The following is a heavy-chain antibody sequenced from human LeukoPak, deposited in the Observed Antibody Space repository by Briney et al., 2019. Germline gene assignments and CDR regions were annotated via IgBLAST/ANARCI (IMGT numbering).Heavy chain of an antibody. V-gene: IGHV4-34*01. CDR3: ARGLSRAYYYGSGSYANWFDP. D-gene: IGHD3-10*01. CDR1: GGSFSGYY. CDR2: INHSGRT. J-gene: IGHJ5*02. Sequence: PSETLSLTCAVYGGSFSGYYWSWIRQPPGKGLEWMGEINHSGRTNYNPSLKSRVTISVDTSKNQFALRLSSVTAADTAVYSCARGLSRAYYYGSGSYANWFDPWGQGTLVTVSS.